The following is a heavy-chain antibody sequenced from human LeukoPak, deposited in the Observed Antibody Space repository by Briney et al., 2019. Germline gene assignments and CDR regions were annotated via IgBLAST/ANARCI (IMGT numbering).Heavy chain of an antibody. CDR3: ARMTTAPLPLDY. J-gene: IGHJ4*02. D-gene: IGHD4-17*01. CDR2: INPSGGST. CDR1: GYTFSSYY. V-gene: IGHV1-46*01. Sequence: ASVKVSCKASGYTFSSYYMHWVRQAPGQGLEWMGIINPSGGSTSYAQKFQGRVTMTRDTSTSTVYMELSSLRSEDTAVYYCARMTTAPLPLDYWGQGTLVTVSS.